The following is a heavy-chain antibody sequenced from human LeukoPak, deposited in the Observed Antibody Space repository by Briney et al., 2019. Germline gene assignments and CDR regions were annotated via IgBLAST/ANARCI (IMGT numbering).Heavy chain of an antibody. Sequence: GGSLRLSCAASGFTFHNNGMSWVRQAPGKGLEWVSVISGSSRSTYHAESVKGRFTISRDNSKNTLFLQMNSLRAEDTAVYYCGKDSRPSVTTLRSRWTDSWGQGTLVTVSS. CDR1: GFTFHNNG. D-gene: IGHD4-11*01. V-gene: IGHV3-23*01. CDR3: GKDSRPSVTTLRSRWTDS. CDR2: ISGSSRST. J-gene: IGHJ4*02.